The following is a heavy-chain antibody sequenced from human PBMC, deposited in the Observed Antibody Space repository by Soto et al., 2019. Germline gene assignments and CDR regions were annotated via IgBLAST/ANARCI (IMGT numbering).Heavy chain of an antibody. J-gene: IGHJ4*02. CDR1: GFTFGDYG. CDR2: IRGSSSAI. Sequence: EVQLVESGGGLVQPGGSLRLSCAAAGFTFGDYGMNWVRQAPGKGLEGVSYIRGSSSAIYYTDSVRGRFTISRDNAKNLLYLQLDSLRAEYTAVYYCVGDSPATVREISFDYWGPGTLVTVSS. V-gene: IGHV3-48*01. D-gene: IGHD3-10*01. CDR3: VGDSPATVREISFDY.